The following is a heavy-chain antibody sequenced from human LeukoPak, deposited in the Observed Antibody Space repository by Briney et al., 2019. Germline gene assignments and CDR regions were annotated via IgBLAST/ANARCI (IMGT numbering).Heavy chain of an antibody. D-gene: IGHD3-22*01. Sequence: ASVKVSCKASGGTFSSYAISWVRQAPGQGLEWMGGIIPIFGTANYAQKFQGRVTITTDESTSTAYMELSSLRSEGTAVYYCARTYYYDSSGYSPDDAFDIWGQGTMVTVSS. CDR2: IIPIFGTA. V-gene: IGHV1-69*05. CDR1: GGTFSSYA. J-gene: IGHJ3*02. CDR3: ARTYYYDSSGYSPDDAFDI.